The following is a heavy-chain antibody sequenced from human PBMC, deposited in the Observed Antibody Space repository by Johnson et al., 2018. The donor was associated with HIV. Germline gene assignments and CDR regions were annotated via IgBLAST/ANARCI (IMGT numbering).Heavy chain of an antibody. D-gene: IGHD1-26*01. J-gene: IGHJ3*02. CDR2: INWDGGST. CDR3: VSREWELHAFDI. V-gene: IGHV3-20*04. CDR1: GFTFDDCG. Sequence: VQLVESGGAVVQPGGSLRLSCAASGFTFDDCGMSWVRQGPGKGLEWVSGINWDGGSTGYADSVKGRFTISRDNAKNSLYLQMNSLRAEDTAVYYCVSREWELHAFDIWGQGTMVTVSS.